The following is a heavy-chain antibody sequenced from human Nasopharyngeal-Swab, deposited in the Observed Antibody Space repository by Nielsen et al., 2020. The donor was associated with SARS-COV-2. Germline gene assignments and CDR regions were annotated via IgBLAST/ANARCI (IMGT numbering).Heavy chain of an antibody. CDR1: GYTFPNYG. CDR2: IGPYNGNT. CDR3: ARDQNSSGWYWGTYYFDY. J-gene: IGHJ4*02. V-gene: IGHV1-18*01. Sequence: ASVKVSCKASGYTFPNYGIFWVRQAPGKGLECMGWIGPYNGNTNYAQTVQGRVTMTTDTSTTTAYMELRSLRSDDTAVYYCARDQNSSGWYWGTYYFDYWGQGTLVTVSS. D-gene: IGHD6-19*01.